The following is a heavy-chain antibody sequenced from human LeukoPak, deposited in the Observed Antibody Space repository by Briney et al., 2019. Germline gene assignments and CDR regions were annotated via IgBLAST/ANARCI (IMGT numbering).Heavy chain of an antibody. CDR1: GFTFSSYG. CDR3: AKDVGSNGVYYFDY. Sequence: GGSLRLSCAASGFTFSSYGMHWVRQAPGKGLEGVAVISYDGSNKYYADSVKGRFTISRDNSKNTLYLQMNSLRAEDTAVYYCAKDVGSNGVYYFDYWGQGTLVTVSS. D-gene: IGHD1-26*01. V-gene: IGHV3-30*18. CDR2: ISYDGSNK. J-gene: IGHJ4*02.